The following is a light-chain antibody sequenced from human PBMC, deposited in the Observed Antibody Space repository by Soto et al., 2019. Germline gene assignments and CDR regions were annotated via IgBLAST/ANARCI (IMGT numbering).Light chain of an antibody. Sequence: TITCRASQSISGWLAWYQQKPGKAPKLLIYDVSSLESGVPSRFSGSGSGTEFTLAISSLQPDDFATYYCQQYNSYPWTFGQGTKVDI. CDR1: QSISGW. CDR3: QQYNSYPWT. CDR2: DVS. V-gene: IGKV1-5*01. J-gene: IGKJ1*01.